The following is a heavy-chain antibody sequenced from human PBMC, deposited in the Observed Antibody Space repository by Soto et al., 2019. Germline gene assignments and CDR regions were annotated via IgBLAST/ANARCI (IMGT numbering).Heavy chain of an antibody. CDR2: IIPVFGII. CDR1: GGNPSNSA. V-gene: IGHV1-69*01. Sequence: QVHLLMQSGAEVKKHGSSVKVSCKASGGNPSNSAISWVRQAPGQGLEWMGGIIPVFGIISYAQNFQGRVTITADESTSTDYMELSSLRVEDTAVYFCAGGRIVVAGSSAFSGMYVWGQGTAVTVSS. CDR3: AGGRIVVAGSSAFSGMYV. J-gene: IGHJ6*02. D-gene: IGHD6-19*01.